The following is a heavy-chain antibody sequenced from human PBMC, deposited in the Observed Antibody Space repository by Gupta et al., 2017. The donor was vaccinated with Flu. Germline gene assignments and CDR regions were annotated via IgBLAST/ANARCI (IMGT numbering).Heavy chain of an antibody. J-gene: IGHJ4*02. V-gene: IGHV3-48*03. CDR1: GLIFSRYE. CDR2: ISGSGTTI. CDR3: AREYGYDGFDY. D-gene: IGHD5-18*01. Sequence: EVQLVESGGGVVQPGGSLRLSRGVSGLIFSRYEMNWVRQAPGKGLEWVSYISGSGTTIYYKDSVKGRFTISRDNAKNSLYLQMNSLRVEDTGVYYCAREYGYDGFDYWGQGTLVTVSS.